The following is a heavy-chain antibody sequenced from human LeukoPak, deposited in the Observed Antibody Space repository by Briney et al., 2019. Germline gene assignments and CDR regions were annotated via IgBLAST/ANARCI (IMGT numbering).Heavy chain of an antibody. D-gene: IGHD6-13*01. CDR3: VGHSSSAPI. V-gene: IGHV4-59*08. CDR2: IYYTGGT. J-gene: IGHJ3*02. CDR1: GVAINYYY. Sequence: SETLSLTCTVSGVAINYYYWNWIRQPPGKGLEWMGYIYYTGGTSYHPSLMSRVTMSLDTSKKQFSLHLTSVTAADTAVYYCVGHSSSAPIWGHGTVVTVSS.